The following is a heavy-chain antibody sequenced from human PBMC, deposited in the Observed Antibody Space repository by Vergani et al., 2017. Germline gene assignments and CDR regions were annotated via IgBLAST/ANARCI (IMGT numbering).Heavy chain of an antibody. Sequence: EVQLVESGGGLVQPGRSLRLSCAASGFTFDDYAMHWVRQAPGKGLEWVSGITWNSGSIGYADSVKGRFTISRDNAKNSMYLQLNSLRAEDTALYYCARASTDIPRREDWYFDLWGRGTLVTVSS. J-gene: IGHJ2*01. CDR2: ITWNSGSI. CDR1: GFTFDDYA. D-gene: IGHD2-21*02. CDR3: ARASTDIPRREDWYFDL. V-gene: IGHV3-9*01.